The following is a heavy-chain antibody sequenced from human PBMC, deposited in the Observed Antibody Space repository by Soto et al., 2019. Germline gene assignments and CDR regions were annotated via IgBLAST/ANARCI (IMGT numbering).Heavy chain of an antibody. V-gene: IGHV4-39*07. CDR1: VGSISGTSFY. Sequence: PSETLSLTCTVSVGSISGTSFYWGWIRQPPGKGLEWIGNIYHTGRTYYNPSLKSRVAISVDTSKNQFSLKLSSVTAADAAVYYCARASRFLEWFPADYWGQGTLVTVSS. CDR3: ARASRFLEWFPADY. CDR2: IYHTGRT. J-gene: IGHJ4*02. D-gene: IGHD3-3*01.